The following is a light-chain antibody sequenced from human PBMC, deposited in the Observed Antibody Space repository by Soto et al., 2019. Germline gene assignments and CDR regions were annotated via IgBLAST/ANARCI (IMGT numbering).Light chain of an antibody. V-gene: IGKV3D-20*01. J-gene: IGKJ4*01. CDR1: QSITNNY. Sequence: DMVLTQSPATLSLSPGERATLSCGASQSITNNYLAWYQQKPGLAPRLLIYDTSKRATGIPDRFSGSGSGTDFTLTISRLEPEDFAAYYCQQFGSLITFGGGTKVEIK. CDR3: QQFGSLIT. CDR2: DTS.